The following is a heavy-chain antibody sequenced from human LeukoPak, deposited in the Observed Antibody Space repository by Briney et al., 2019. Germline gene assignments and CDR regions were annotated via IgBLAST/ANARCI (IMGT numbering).Heavy chain of an antibody. CDR2: IYSNDNT. J-gene: IGHJ4*02. CDR1: GFTVSNNY. CDR3: AGVSKSATTGTVLDY. Sequence: GGSLRLSCAASGFTVSNNYMSWVRQAPGKALDCVSLIYSNDNTYYADPVKGRFNISRDNSKNTLYLQMNSLRAEDTAVYYCAGVSKSATTGTVLDYWGQGTLVTVSS. V-gene: IGHV3-53*01. D-gene: IGHD6-13*01.